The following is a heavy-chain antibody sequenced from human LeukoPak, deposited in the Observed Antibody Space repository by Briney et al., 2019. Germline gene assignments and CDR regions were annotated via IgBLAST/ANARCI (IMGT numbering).Heavy chain of an antibody. Sequence: GGSLRPSWAGSAFTFSDLWMTWVRHAAGKGREWVANIKEDGTEKNLVDSVKGRFTISRDNTKNLLFLEINNLRGDDTAIYYCVRESRPGGAMGLYHNLDYWGQGTLVAVSS. D-gene: IGHD1-1*01. CDR2: IKEDGTEK. V-gene: IGHV3-7*01. J-gene: IGHJ4*02. CDR1: AFTFSDLW. CDR3: VRESRPGGAMGLYHNLDY.